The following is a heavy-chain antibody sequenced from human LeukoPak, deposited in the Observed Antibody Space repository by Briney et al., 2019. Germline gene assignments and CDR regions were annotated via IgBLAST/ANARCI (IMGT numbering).Heavy chain of an antibody. D-gene: IGHD5-18*01. CDR3: AKAFLIRGRVQLGPFDY. Sequence: GGSLRLSCAASGFTFSSYGMHWVRQAPGKGLEWVAFIRYDGSNKYYADSVKGRFTISRDNSKNTLYLQMNSLRAEDTAVYYCAKAFLIRGRVQLGPFDYWGQGTLVTVSS. CDR2: IRYDGSNK. CDR1: GFTFSSYG. V-gene: IGHV3-30*02. J-gene: IGHJ4*02.